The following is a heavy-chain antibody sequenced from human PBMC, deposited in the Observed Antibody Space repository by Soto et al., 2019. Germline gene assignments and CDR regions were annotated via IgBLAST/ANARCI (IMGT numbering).Heavy chain of an antibody. D-gene: IGHD3-16*01. Sequence: EVQLLDSGGGWVQPGGSLRLSCAASGFTFSNYAMTWVRQGPGKGLEWVSGISGSGGRSYYADSVKGRFTISRDNSKSTLYLHMNSLRAEDTAVYYCAKAYFVWSSEQPYYFDYWGQGTLVTVSS. CDR1: GFTFSNYA. CDR2: ISGSGGRS. J-gene: IGHJ4*02. V-gene: IGHV3-23*01. CDR3: AKAYFVWSSEQPYYFDY.